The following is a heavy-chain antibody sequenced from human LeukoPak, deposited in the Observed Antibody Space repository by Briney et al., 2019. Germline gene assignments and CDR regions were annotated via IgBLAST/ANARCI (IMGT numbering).Heavy chain of an antibody. CDR3: ARHLGYMDV. V-gene: IGHV3-48*03. CDR2: ISSSGSTI. J-gene: IGHJ6*03. Sequence: PGGSLRLSRAASGFTFSSYEMNWVRQAPGKGLEWVSYISSSGSTIYYAASVKGRFTISRDNAKNSLYLQMNSLRAEDTALYYCARHLGYMDVWGKGTTVTISS. CDR1: GFTFSSYE.